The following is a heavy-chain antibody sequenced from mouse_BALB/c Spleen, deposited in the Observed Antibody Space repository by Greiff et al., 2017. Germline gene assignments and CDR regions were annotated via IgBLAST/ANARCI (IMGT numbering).Heavy chain of an antibody. CDR1: GYTFTSYW. D-gene: IGHD1-1*01. Sequence: QVQLKQSGAELARPGASVKLSCKASGYTFTSYWMQWVKQRPGQGLEWIGAIYPGDGDTRYTQKFKGKATLTADKSSSTAYMQLSSLASEDSAVYYCAREDYYGSSSWFAYWGQGTLVTVSA. V-gene: IGHV1-87*01. CDR2: IYPGDGDT. CDR3: AREDYYGSSSWFAY. J-gene: IGHJ3*01.